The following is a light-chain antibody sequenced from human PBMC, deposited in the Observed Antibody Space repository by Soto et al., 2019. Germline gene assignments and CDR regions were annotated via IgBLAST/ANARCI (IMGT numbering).Light chain of an antibody. CDR2: AAS. CDR3: QQRYSSPQMYT. V-gene: IGKV1-39*01. CDR1: QTISSS. Sequence: DIQMTQSPSSLSASVGDRVTITCRASQTISSSLNWYQQKPRKAPDLLIYAASNLQSGVPSRFSGSGSGSDFTLTIISLQPEDFATYYCQQRYSSPQMYTFGQGTRLEIK. J-gene: IGKJ2*01.